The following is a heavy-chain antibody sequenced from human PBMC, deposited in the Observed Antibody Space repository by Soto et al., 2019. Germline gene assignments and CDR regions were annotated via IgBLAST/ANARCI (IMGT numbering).Heavy chain of an antibody. V-gene: IGHV3-30-3*01. J-gene: IGHJ5*02. D-gene: IGHD2-2*02. Sequence: PGGSLRLSCAASGFTFSSYAMHWVRQAPGKGLEWVAVISYDGSNKYYADSVKGRFTISRDNSKNTLYLQMNSLRAEDTAVYYCARDRKGDCSSTSCYTRSWFDPWGQGTLVTVSS. CDR3: ARDRKGDCSSTSCYTRSWFDP. CDR1: GFTFSSYA. CDR2: ISYDGSNK.